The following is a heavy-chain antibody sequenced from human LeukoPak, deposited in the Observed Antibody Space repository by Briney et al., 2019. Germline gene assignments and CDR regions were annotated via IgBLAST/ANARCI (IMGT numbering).Heavy chain of an antibody. Sequence: ASVKVSCKASGYTFTSYDINWLRQATGQGLEWMGWMNPNSGNTGYAQKFQGRVTMTRNTSISTAYMELSSLRSEDTAVYYCARGLPLYDFWSGTSGYYMDVWGKGTTVTVSS. J-gene: IGHJ6*03. V-gene: IGHV1-8*01. CDR1: GYTFTSYD. CDR3: ARGLPLYDFWSGTSGYYMDV. CDR2: MNPNSGNT. D-gene: IGHD3-3*01.